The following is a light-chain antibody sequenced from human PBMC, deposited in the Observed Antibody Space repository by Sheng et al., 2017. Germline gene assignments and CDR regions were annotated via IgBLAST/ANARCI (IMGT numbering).Light chain of an antibody. V-gene: IGKV1-6*01. J-gene: IGKJ4*01. CDR1: EDIRSD. CDR2: AAS. CDR3: LQDYIYPLT. Sequence: AIQMTQSPSSLSASVGDRVTITCRASEDIRSDLGWYQQKPGKAPKLLIYAASTLHSGVPSRFSGSGSGTDFTLTISSLQPEDFATYYCLQDYIYPLTFGGGTKVEIK.